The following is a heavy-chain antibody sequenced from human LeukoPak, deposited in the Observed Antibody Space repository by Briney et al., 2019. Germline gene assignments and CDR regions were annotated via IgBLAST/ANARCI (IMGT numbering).Heavy chain of an antibody. J-gene: IGHJ6*02. D-gene: IGHD1-26*01. CDR2: FDPEDGET. V-gene: IGHV1-24*01. CDR1: GYTLTELS. CDR3: ATDLYSGSYYYGMDV. Sequence: ASVKVSCKVSGYTLTELSMHWVRQAPGKGLEWMGGFDPEDGETIYAQKFQGRVTMIEDTSTDTAYMELSSLRSEDTAVYYCATDLYSGSYYYGMDVWGQGTTVTVSS.